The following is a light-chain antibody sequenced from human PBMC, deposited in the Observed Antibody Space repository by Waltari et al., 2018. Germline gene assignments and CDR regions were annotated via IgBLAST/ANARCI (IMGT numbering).Light chain of an antibody. Sequence: QSALSQPASVSGSPGQSLTITCTGASTDLESYNLFAWYQHHPNRAPKLIIYEATKRPSGISHRFSGAKSGATASLRISGLQADDEADYYCCSYTGSSTSYGCGGGTKVTVL. J-gene: IGLJ1*01. CDR2: EAT. CDR1: STDLESYNL. V-gene: IGLV2-23*01. CDR3: CSYTGSSTSYG.